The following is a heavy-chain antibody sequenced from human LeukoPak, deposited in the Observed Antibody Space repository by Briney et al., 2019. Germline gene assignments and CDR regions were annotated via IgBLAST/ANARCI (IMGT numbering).Heavy chain of an antibody. D-gene: IGHD6-19*01. CDR2: IYPGDSDT. Sequence: GESLKISCKGSGYSFTTYWIGWVRQMPGKGLEWMGIIYPGDSDTRYSPSFQGQVTISADKSISTAYLQWSSLKASDTAMYYCARLRREGVAGNQFDYWGQGTLVTVSS. CDR3: ARLRREGVAGNQFDY. CDR1: GYSFTTYW. V-gene: IGHV5-51*01. J-gene: IGHJ4*02.